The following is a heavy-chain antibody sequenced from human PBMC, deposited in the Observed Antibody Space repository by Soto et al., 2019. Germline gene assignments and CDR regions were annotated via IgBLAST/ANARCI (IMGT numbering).Heavy chain of an antibody. D-gene: IGHD5-12*01. Sequence: SETLSLTCTVSGGSISSSSYYWGWIRQPPGKGLEWIGSIYYSGSTYYNPSLKSRVTISVDTSKNQFSLKLSSVTAADTAVYYCASQGRDGYNLALSGYYYGMDVWGQGTTVTVSS. V-gene: IGHV4-39*01. CDR1: GGSISSSSYY. CDR3: ASQGRDGYNLALSGYYYGMDV. CDR2: IYYSGST. J-gene: IGHJ6*02.